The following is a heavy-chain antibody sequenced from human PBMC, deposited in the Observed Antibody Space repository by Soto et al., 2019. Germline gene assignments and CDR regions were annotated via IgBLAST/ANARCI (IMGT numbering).Heavy chain of an antibody. V-gene: IGHV6-1*01. CDR3: ATEPRGTMFRGVTIHGMDV. CDR2: TYYRSKWYN. D-gene: IGHD3-10*01. Sequence: SQTLSLTCAISGDSVSSNSAAWNWIRQSPSRGLEWLGRTYYRSKWYNDYALSVKSRITITPDTSKNQFYLQLNSVTPEDTAVYYCATEPRGTMFRGVTIHGMDVWGQETTVEISS. J-gene: IGHJ6*01. CDR1: GDSVSSNSAA.